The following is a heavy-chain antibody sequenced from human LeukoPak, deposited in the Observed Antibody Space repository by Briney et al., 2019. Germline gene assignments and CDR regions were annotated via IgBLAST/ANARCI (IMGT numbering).Heavy chain of an antibody. CDR1: GYTFTSYG. CDR3: ARGVVDFWSGYHYYMDV. D-gene: IGHD3-3*01. J-gene: IGHJ6*03. Sequence: ASVKVSRKASGYTFTSYGISWVRQAPGQGLEWMGWISAYNGNTNYAQKLQGRVTMTTDTSTSTAYMELRSLRSDDTAVYYCARGVVDFWSGYHYYMDVWGKGTTVTVSS. V-gene: IGHV1-18*01. CDR2: ISAYNGNT.